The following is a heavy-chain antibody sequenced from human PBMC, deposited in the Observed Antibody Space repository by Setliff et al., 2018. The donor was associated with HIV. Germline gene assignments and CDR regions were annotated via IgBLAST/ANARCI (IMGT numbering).Heavy chain of an antibody. CDR2: INAGDDNT. Sequence: ASVKVSCKAFGYTFSTNAIHWVRQAPGQRLEWMGYINAGDDNTRYSEKFQGRVTITRDTSANTAYMELSSLRSEDTAVYYCAGGSCSGCYLSDYWGLGTLVTVSS. CDR1: GYTFSTNA. CDR3: AGGSCSGCYLSDY. D-gene: IGHD6-19*01. J-gene: IGHJ4*02. V-gene: IGHV1-3*01.